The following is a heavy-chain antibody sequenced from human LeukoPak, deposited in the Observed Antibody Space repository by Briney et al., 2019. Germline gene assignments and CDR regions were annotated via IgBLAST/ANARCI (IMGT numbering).Heavy chain of an antibody. CDR1: GFTFDDYA. J-gene: IGHJ4*02. Sequence: SLRLSCAASGFTFDDYAMHWVRQAPGKGLEWVSGISWNSGSIGYADSVKGRFTISRDNAKNSLYLQMNSLRAEDTAVYYCARDSKGYCSSTSCSPGGYWGQGTLVTVSS. D-gene: IGHD2-2*01. CDR3: ARDSKGYCSSTSCSPGGY. CDR2: ISWNSGSI. V-gene: IGHV3-9*01.